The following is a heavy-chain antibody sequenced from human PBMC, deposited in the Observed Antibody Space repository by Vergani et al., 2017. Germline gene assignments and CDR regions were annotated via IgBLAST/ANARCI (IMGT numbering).Heavy chain of an antibody. V-gene: IGHV1-46*02. CDR3: ARSIGYCAGATCRAYYFDH. CDR2: LNPTTGHT. D-gene: IGHD2-21*01. Sequence: VQLVQSGAEVRKPGASVTVSCTASGYIFKNYYIHWLRQAPGQAFEWMGILNPTTGHTTSAQKFMGRVDMTRDPSTDTSTLPVQMTLSSLGSEDTAVYYCARSIGYCAGATCRAYYFDHWGQGTRVTVSS. J-gene: IGHJ5*02. CDR1: GYIFKNYY.